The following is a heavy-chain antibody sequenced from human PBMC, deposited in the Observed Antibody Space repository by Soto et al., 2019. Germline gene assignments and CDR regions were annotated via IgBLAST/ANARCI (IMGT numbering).Heavy chain of an antibody. CDR3: ARVGYDYSSGYYINWFDP. CDR1: GGSISSDGYD. D-gene: IGHD3-22*01. J-gene: IGHJ5*02. Sequence: QVQLQESGPGLVKPSQTLSLTCTVSGGSISSDGYDWSRMLQHPGKALEWIGYISYSGSTYYNPSLKIRVTISVDTSKNQFYLKVSSVAAAVTAVYYCARVGYDYSSGYYINWFDPWCQGSLVTVSS. CDR2: ISYSGST. V-gene: IGHV4-31*03.